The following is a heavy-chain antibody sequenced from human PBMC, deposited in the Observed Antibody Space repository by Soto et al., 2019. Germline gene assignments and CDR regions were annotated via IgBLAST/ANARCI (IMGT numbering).Heavy chain of an antibody. CDR2: ISSSGSTI. CDR1: GFTFSDYY. CDR3: ARAYPEDDYGDYGPFDY. D-gene: IGHD4-17*01. V-gene: IGHV3-11*01. Sequence: GGSLRLSCAASGFTFSDYYMSWIRQAPGKGLEWVSYISSSGSTIYYAVSVKGRLTIYRDNAKNSLYLQMNSLRAEDAAVYYCARAYPEDDYGDYGPFDYWGQGTLVTVSS. J-gene: IGHJ4*02.